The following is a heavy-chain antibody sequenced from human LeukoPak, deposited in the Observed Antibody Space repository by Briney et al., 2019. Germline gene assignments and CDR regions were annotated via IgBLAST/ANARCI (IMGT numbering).Heavy chain of an antibody. CDR1: GGSIANYY. CDR3: ASFVGYCTNGVCYYNDY. V-gene: IGHV4-59*08. CDR2: IYYSGST. D-gene: IGHD2-8*01. Sequence: PSETLSLSCADSGGSIANYYWSWIRQPPGKGLEWIGYIYYSGSTNYNPSLKSRVTISVDTSKNQFSLKLSSVTAADTAVYYCASFVGYCTNGVCYYNDYWGQGTLVTVSS. J-gene: IGHJ4*02.